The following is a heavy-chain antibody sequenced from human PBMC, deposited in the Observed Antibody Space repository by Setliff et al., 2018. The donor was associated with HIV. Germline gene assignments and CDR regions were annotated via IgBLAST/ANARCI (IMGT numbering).Heavy chain of an antibody. CDR2: INHSGST. J-gene: IGHJ6*02. CDR1: GASFSGNY. D-gene: IGHD6-13*01. CDR3: ARGQQQVPYYYYYYGLDV. V-gene: IGHV4-34*01. Sequence: SETLSLTCAVYGASFSGNYWSWIRQPPGKGLEWIGEINHSGSTNYNPSLKSRVTISVDTSKNQFSLNLSSVTAADTAVYYCARGQQQVPYYYYYYGLDVWGQGTTVTVS.